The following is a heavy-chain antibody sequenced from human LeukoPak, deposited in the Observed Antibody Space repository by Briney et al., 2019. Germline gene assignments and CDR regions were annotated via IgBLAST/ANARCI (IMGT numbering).Heavy chain of an antibody. CDR2: ISSSSSYI. J-gene: IGHJ6*02. CDR3: ARDGGSIVVVPAAHYYYYGMDV. V-gene: IGHV3-21*01. Sequence: PGGSLRLSCAASGFTFSSYSMNWVRQAPGKGLEWVSSISSSSSYIYYADSVKGRFTISRDNAKNSLYLQMNSLRAEDTAVYYCARDGGSIVVVPAAHYYYYGMDVWGQGTTVTVSS. CDR1: GFTFSSYS. D-gene: IGHD2-2*01.